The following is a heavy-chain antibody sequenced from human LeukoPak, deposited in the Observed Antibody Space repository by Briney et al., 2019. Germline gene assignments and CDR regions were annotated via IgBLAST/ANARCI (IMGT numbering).Heavy chain of an antibody. CDR3: ARGGKQWLVDYYFDY. V-gene: IGHV4-39*01. Sequence: SETLSLTCTVSGGSISSSSYYWGWIRQPPGKGLEWIGSIYYSGSTYYNPSLKSRVTISVDTSKNQFSLKLSSVTAADTAVYYCARGGKQWLVDYYFDYWGQGTLVTVSS. CDR2: IYYSGST. J-gene: IGHJ4*02. CDR1: GGSISSSSYY. D-gene: IGHD6-19*01.